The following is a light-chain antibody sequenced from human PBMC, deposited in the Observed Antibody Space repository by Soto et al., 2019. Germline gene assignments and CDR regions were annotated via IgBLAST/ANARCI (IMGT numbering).Light chain of an antibody. CDR3: QQSYSTPT. J-gene: IGKJ2*01. CDR1: QSISSW. Sequence: DIQMTHSPSTLSASVGHRVTITFRASQSISSWLAWYQQKPGKAPKLLIYDASSLESGVPSRFSGSGSGTDFTLTISSLEPEDFATYYCQQSYSTPTFGQGTKVDIK. CDR2: DAS. V-gene: IGKV1-39*01.